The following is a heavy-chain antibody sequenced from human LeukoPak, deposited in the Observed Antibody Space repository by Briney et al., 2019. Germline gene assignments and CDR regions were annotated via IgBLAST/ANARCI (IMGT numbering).Heavy chain of an antibody. J-gene: IGHJ4*02. CDR3: ARGIRYFPY. V-gene: IGHV4-34*01. CDR2: INHSGST. CDR1: GGSFSGYY. Sequence: SETLSLTCAVYGGSFSGYYWSWIRQPPGKGLEWIGEINHSGSTNYNPSLKSRVTISVDTSKNQFSLKLSSVTAADTVLYYAARGIRYFPYWGQGTLVTVSS. D-gene: IGHD3-9*01.